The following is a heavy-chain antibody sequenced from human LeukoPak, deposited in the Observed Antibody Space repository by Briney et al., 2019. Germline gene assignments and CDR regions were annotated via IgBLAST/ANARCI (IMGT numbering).Heavy chain of an antibody. D-gene: IGHD6-19*01. J-gene: IGHJ4*02. CDR3: AKDARRTSGWYFFDY. CDR1: GFAFSNQA. CDR2: ISDSGDIT. Sequence: PGGSLRLSCAASGFAFSNQAMGWGRQASGKGLEWVSVISDSGDITYYADSVKGRFTISRDNSKNTLFLQMNSLRVEDTAIYYCAKDARRTSGWYFFDYWGQGTLVTVSS. V-gene: IGHV3-23*01.